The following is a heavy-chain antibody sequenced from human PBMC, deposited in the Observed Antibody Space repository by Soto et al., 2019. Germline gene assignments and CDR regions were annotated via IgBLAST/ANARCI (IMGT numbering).Heavy chain of an antibody. J-gene: IGHJ4*02. Sequence: ASVKVSCKASGYTFNSHDISWVRQATGQGLEWMGWVNPSSGNAGYEQKFQGRVTLTTNTSISTAYMELSSLKSEDTAVYYCARILGGSGTRLYYWGQGTLVTVSS. V-gene: IGHV1-8*01. CDR1: GYTFNSHD. CDR3: ARILGGSGTRLYY. CDR2: VNPSSGNA. D-gene: IGHD1-1*01.